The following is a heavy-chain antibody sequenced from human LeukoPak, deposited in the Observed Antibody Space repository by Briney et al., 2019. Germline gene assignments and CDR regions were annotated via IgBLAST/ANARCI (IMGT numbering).Heavy chain of an antibody. J-gene: IGHJ6*03. CDR2: IYHSGST. D-gene: IGHD1-1*01. CDR3: VRQLSHYPYYYHMDV. CDR1: SYSISSGYY. V-gene: IGHV4-38-2*01. Sequence: PSETLSLTCAVSSYSISSGYYWGWIRQPPGKGLEWIGAIYHSGSTYYNPSLESRVTISVDTSKNQFSLKLSSVTAADTAVYYCVRQLSHYPYYYHMDVWGKGTTVTVSS.